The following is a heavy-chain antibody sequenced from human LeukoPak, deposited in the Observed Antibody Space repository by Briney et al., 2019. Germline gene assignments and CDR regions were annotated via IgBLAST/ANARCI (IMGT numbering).Heavy chain of an antibody. CDR3: ARVLTPRVVAAPFDY. Sequence: PGGFLRLSCAASGFTFSSYAMHWVRQAPGKGLEWVAVISYDGSNKYYADSVKGRFTISRDNSKSTLYLQMNSLRAEDTAVYYCARVLTPRVVAAPFDYWGQGTLVTVSS. J-gene: IGHJ4*02. CDR1: GFTFSSYA. D-gene: IGHD2-15*01. V-gene: IGHV3-30*04. CDR2: ISYDGSNK.